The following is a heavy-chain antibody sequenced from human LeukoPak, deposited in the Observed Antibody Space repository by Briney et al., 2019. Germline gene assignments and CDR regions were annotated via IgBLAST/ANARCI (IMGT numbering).Heavy chain of an antibody. V-gene: IGHV1-2*02. D-gene: IGHD4-17*01. Sequence: GASVKVSCKASGYTFTSYYIHWVRQAPGQGLEWMGWINPNSGGTNYAQKFQGRVTMSRDTSISTAYMELSRLRSDDTAVYYCARGRNYGDYTPGTYFDYWGQGTLVTVSS. CDR2: INPNSGGT. CDR3: ARGRNYGDYTPGTYFDY. J-gene: IGHJ4*02. CDR1: GYTFTSYY.